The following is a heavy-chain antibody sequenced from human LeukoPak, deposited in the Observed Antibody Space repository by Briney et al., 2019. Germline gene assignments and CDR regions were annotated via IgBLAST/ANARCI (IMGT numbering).Heavy chain of an antibody. V-gene: IGHV3-15*01. CDR1: GFTFSSYA. Sequence: GGSLRLSCAASGFTFSSYAMGWVRQAPGKGLEWVGRIKSKTDGGTTDYAAPLKGRFTISRDDSKHTLYLQVNSLKTEDTAVYYCTTGNWGSFSYWGQGTLVTVSS. D-gene: IGHD7-27*01. J-gene: IGHJ4*02. CDR3: TTGNWGSFSY. CDR2: IKSKTDGGTT.